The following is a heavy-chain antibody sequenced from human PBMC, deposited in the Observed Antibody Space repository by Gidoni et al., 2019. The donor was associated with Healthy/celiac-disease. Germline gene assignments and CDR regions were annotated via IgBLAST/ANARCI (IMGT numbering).Heavy chain of an antibody. D-gene: IGHD3-9*01. Sequence: EVQLVESGGGLVQPGGSLKLSCAASGFTFSASAMHWVRQASGKGLEWVGRIRSKANSYATAYAASVKGRFTISRDDSKNTAYLQMNSLKTEDTAVYYCTTRAYYDILTGYYLTPFTLDPWGQGTLVTVSS. J-gene: IGHJ5*02. CDR1: GFTFSASA. CDR3: TTRAYYDILTGYYLTPFTLDP. V-gene: IGHV3-73*01. CDR2: IRSKANSYAT.